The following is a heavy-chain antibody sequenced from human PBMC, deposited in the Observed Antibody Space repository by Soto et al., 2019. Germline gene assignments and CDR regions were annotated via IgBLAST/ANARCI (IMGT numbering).Heavy chain of an antibody. CDR3: ARAPGSSWLYSWFDP. D-gene: IGHD6-13*01. V-gene: IGHV3-30-3*01. J-gene: IGHJ5*02. Sequence: QVQLVESGGGVVQPGRSLRVSCAASGFIFSNYGMHWVRQAPGKGLEWVALISNDGSNKDYADSVKGRFTVSRDNSKNSLYLQMSSLRSEDTAVYYCARAPGSSWLYSWFDPWGQGTLVTVSS. CDR1: GFIFSNYG. CDR2: ISNDGSNK.